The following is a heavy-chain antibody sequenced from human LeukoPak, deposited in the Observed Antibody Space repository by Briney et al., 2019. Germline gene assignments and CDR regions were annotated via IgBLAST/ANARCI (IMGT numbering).Heavy chain of an antibody. V-gene: IGHV3-7*03. CDR1: GLTFSSYW. CDR3: ARDRIVATI. D-gene: IGHD5-12*01. Sequence: GGSLRLSCAASGLTFSSYWMSWVRQAPGKGLEWVANIKQDGSEKYYVDSVKGRFTISRDNAKNSLYLQMNSLRAEDTAVYYCARDRIVATIWGQGTLVTVSS. J-gene: IGHJ4*02. CDR2: IKQDGSEK.